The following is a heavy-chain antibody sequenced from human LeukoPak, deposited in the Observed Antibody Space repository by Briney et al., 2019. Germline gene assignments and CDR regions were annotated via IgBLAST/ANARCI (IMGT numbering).Heavy chain of an antibody. CDR2: INWNSGSI. CDR1: GFTFDDYA. Sequence: GRSLRLSCAASGFTFDDYAMHWVRQAPGKGLEWVSGINWNSGSIGYADSVKGRFTISRDNAKNSLYLQMNSLRAEDTALYFCARSQGSVYSYGWCDYWGQGTLVTVSS. CDR3: ARSQGSVYSYGWCDY. V-gene: IGHV3-9*01. J-gene: IGHJ4*02. D-gene: IGHD5-18*01.